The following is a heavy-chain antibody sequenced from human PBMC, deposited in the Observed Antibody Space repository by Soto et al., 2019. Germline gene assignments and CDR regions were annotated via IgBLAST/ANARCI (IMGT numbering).Heavy chain of an antibody. V-gene: IGHV4-59*08. CDR3: ARRLSGYYYYLMDV. J-gene: IGHJ6*03. CDR1: GGFISSYY. Sequence: QVQLQESGPGLVKPSETLSLTCTVSGGFISSYYWSWIRQPPGKGLEWIGYIYYSGSTNYNPSLKSRVTISVDTSKNQFSLKMSSVTAADTAVYYCARRLSGYYYYLMDVWGEGTTVTVSS. CDR2: IYYSGST.